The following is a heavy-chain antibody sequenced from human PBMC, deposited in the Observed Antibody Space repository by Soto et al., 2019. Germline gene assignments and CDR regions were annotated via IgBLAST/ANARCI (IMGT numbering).Heavy chain of an antibody. V-gene: IGHV1-69*13. CDR1: GGTFSSYA. D-gene: IGHD6-13*01. Sequence: ASVKVSCKASGGTFSSYAISWVRQAPGQGLEWMGGIIPIFGTANYAQKFQGRVTITADEFTSTAYMELSSLRSEDTAVYYCARDRQQLVLNPGSFDPWGQGTLVTVSS. CDR3: ARDRQQLVLNPGSFDP. CDR2: IIPIFGTA. J-gene: IGHJ5*02.